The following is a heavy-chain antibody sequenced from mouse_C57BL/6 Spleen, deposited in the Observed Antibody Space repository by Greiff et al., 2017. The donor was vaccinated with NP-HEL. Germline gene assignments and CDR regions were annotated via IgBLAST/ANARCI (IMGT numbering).Heavy chain of an antibody. V-gene: IGHV3-6*01. Sequence: EVQLQESVPGLVKPSQSLSLTCSVTGYSITSGYYWNWIRQFPGNKLEWMGYISYDGSNNYNPSLKNRISITRDTSKNQFFLKLNSVTTEDTATYYCARDGDDYDAWFAYWGQGTLVTVSA. D-gene: IGHD2-4*01. J-gene: IGHJ3*01. CDR3: ARDGDDYDAWFAY. CDR2: ISYDGSN. CDR1: GYSITSGYY.